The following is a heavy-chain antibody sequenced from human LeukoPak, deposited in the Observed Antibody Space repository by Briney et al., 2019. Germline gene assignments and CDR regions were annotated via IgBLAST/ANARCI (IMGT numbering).Heavy chain of an antibody. J-gene: IGHJ5*02. V-gene: IGHV4-34*01. D-gene: IGHD3-10*01. CDR2: INHSGST. CDR1: GGSFSGYY. Sequence: SETLSLTCAVYGGSFSGYYWSWIRQPPGKGLEWIGEINHSGSTNYNPSLKSRVTISVDTSKNQFSLKLSSVTAADTAVYYCARGGLLLWFGELSNWFDPWGQGTLVTVSS. CDR3: ARGGLLLWFGELSNWFDP.